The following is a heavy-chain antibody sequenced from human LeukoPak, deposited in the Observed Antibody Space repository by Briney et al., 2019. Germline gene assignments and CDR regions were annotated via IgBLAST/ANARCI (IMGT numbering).Heavy chain of an antibody. CDR2: IIPIIGTA. CDR1: GGTFSSYA. V-gene: IGHV1-69*06. D-gene: IGHD5-18*01. Sequence: SVKVSCKASGGTFSSYAISWVRQAPGQGLEWMGGIIPIIGTANYAQKFQGRVTITADKSTSTAHMELSSLRSEDTAVYYCAKGSKQLWEFHFDYWGQGTLVTVSS. J-gene: IGHJ4*02. CDR3: AKGSKQLWEFHFDY.